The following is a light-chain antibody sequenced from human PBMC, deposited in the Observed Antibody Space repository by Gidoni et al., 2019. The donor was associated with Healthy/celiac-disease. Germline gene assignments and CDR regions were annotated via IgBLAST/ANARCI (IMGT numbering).Light chain of an antibody. J-gene: IGKJ3*01. CDR3: QQLNSYPLT. CDR2: AAS. Sequence: DIQLTQSPSFLSASVGDRVTITCRASQCISSSLAWYQHKPGKAPKLLIYAASTWQSGVPSRFSGSGSGTEFTLTISSLQPEDFATYYCQQLNSYPLTFGPXTKVDIK. CDR1: QCISSS. V-gene: IGKV1-9*01.